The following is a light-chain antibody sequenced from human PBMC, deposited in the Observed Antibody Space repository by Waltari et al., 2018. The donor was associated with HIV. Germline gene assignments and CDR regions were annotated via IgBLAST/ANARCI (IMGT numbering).Light chain of an antibody. J-gene: IGLJ1*01. CDR3: QSYDSSLSGPRV. Sequence: QSVLTQPPSVSGAPGQRVTIPCTGSSPNIGAGYDVHWYQQLPGTAPKLLIYGNSNRPSGVPDRFSGSKSGTSASLAITGLQAEDEADYYCQSYDSSLSGPRVFGTGTKVTVL. CDR2: GNS. V-gene: IGLV1-40*01. CDR1: SPNIGAGYD.